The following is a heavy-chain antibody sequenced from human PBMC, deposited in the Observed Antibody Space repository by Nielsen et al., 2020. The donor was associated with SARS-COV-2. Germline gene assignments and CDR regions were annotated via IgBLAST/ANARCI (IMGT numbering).Heavy chain of an antibody. Sequence: GESLKISCAASGFTFSDYYMSWIRQAPGKGLEWVSYISSSSSCTNYADSVKGRFTISRDNAKNSLYLQMNSLRAEDTAVYYCAKEAVAVGMDVWGQGTTVTVSS. J-gene: IGHJ6*02. CDR2: ISSSSSCT. D-gene: IGHD6-19*01. CDR3: AKEAVAVGMDV. V-gene: IGHV3-11*05. CDR1: GFTFSDYY.